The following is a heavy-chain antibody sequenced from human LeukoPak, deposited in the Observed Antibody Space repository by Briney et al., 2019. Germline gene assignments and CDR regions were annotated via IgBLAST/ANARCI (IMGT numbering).Heavy chain of an antibody. J-gene: IGHJ3*02. D-gene: IGHD3-22*01. CDR2: IFYSGST. CDR3: ARGGTMIVVDYAFDI. Sequence: SETLSLTCTVSSGSISTSNYYWGWVRQPPGKALEWIGNIFYSGSTYYSPSLKSRVTISVDTSKNQFSLKLSSVTAADTAVYCCARGGTMIVVDYAFDIWGQGTMVTVSS. CDR1: SGSISTSNYY. V-gene: IGHV4-39*07.